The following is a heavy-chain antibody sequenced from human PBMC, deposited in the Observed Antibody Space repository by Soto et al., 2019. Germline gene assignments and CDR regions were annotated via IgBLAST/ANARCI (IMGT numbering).Heavy chain of an antibody. V-gene: IGHV1-24*01. CDR1: GYSLSEFF. Sequence: XVNGSRKISGYSLSEFFVGCVLQTPGKWLEWMGGFDPEDGETIYAQKFQGRVTMTEDTSTDTAYMELSSLRSEDTAVYYCATGWLRLRNYYYSGMEVWRKGTTVTVSP. D-gene: IGHD5-12*01. J-gene: IGHJ6*04. CDR3: ATGWLRLRNYYYSGMEV. CDR2: FDPEDGET.